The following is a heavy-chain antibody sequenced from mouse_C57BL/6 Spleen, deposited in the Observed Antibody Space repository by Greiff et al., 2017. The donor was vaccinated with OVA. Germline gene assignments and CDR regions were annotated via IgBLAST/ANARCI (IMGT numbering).Heavy chain of an antibody. D-gene: IGHD3-2*02. CDR2: INPSTGGT. J-gene: IGHJ2*01. CDR1: GYSFTGYY. CDR3: AREGAQDTFDY. V-gene: IGHV1-42*01. Sequence: EVKVVESGPELVKPGASVKISCKASGYSFTGYYMNWVKQSPEKSLEWIGEINPSTGGTTYNQKFKAKATLTVDKSSSTAYMQLKSLTSEDSAVYYCAREGAQDTFDYWGQGTTLTVSS.